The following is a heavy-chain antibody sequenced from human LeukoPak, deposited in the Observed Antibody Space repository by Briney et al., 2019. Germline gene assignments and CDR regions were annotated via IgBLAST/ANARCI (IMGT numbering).Heavy chain of an antibody. CDR3: AKNLLGSGAYSRYFDL. D-gene: IGHD1-26*01. Sequence: PGGSLRLSCAASGFTFSSHGMSWVRQTPGKGLEWVSSISTSGDGTVYANSVKGRVTISRDNSKNTLYLQMNSLRAEDTAVYSCAKNLLGSGAYSRYFDLWGRGTLVTVSS. CDR1: GFTFSSHG. J-gene: IGHJ2*01. CDR2: ISTSGDGT. V-gene: IGHV3-23*01.